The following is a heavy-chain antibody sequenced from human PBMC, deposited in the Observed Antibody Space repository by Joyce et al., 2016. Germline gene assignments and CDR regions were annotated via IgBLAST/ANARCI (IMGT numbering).Heavy chain of an antibody. Sequence: EDHLVESGGGLVQPGGSLRLPCAASGFTFSSSWMDWVRQAPGGGLEWVANIKPDGGEKHSVDSVKGRFTISRDNAKNSLYLQMDSLRAEDTAGYYCSHRLDSWGQGTLVTVSS. J-gene: IGHJ4*02. CDR2: IKPDGGEK. CDR3: SHRLDS. CDR1: GFTFSSSW. V-gene: IGHV3-7*03.